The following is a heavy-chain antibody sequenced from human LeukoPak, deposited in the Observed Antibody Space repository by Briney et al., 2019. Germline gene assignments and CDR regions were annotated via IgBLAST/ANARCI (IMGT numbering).Heavy chain of an antibody. CDR2: ISYDGSNK. CDR1: GFTFSSYA. CDR3: ARAEAWVERGLLPKPDY. V-gene: IGHV3-30-3*01. J-gene: IGHJ4*02. Sequence: PGGSLRLSCAASGFTFSSYAMHWVRQAPGKGLEWVAVISYDGSNKYYADPVKGRFTISRDNSKNTLYLQMNSLRAEDTAVYYCARAEAWVERGLLPKPDYWGQGTLVTVSS. D-gene: IGHD3-10*01.